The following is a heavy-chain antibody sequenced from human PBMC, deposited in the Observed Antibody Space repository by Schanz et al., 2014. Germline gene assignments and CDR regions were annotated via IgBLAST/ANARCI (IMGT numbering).Heavy chain of an antibody. CDR3: AKGSMAARPLLPTDYYFYGTDI. Sequence: QVQLVESGGGVVRPGRSLRLSCAASGFTFNNYGMHWVRQAPGKGLEWGVVIWYDGTDRYYADSVKGRFTISRDNSKNTLYLQMNSLRAEDTAVYYCAKGSMAARPLLPTDYYFYGTDIWGQGTTVTVSS. CDR2: IWYDGTDR. D-gene: IGHD6-6*01. CDR1: GFTFNNYG. V-gene: IGHV3-33*06. J-gene: IGHJ6*02.